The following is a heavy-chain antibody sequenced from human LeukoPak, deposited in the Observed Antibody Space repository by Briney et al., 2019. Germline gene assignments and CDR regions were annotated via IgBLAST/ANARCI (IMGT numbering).Heavy chain of an antibody. CDR2: IRNKLNSYAT. Sequence: GGSLRLSCAASGFTFSGSTMYWVRQASGKGLEWVGRIRNKLNSYATGYAASVKGRFTISRDDSKNTTYLQMNSLKTDDTAVYYCSSRVIGTRVDFWSQGILVTVSS. V-gene: IGHV3-73*01. J-gene: IGHJ4*02. CDR1: GFTFSGST. D-gene: IGHD1-20*01. CDR3: SSRVIGTRVDF.